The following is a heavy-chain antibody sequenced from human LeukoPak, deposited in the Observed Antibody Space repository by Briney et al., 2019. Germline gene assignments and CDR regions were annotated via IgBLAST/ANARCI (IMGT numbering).Heavy chain of an antibody. CDR3: ARQGGGPYSGSPFDY. J-gene: IGHJ4*02. Sequence: ASVKVSCKASGYTFAKHAMHWVRQAPGQRLEWMGWINVGNGNTKYSQKFQDRVTITRDTPASTAYMALSSLTSDDTAVYYCARQGGGPYSGSPFDYWGQGTLVTVSS. CDR1: GYTFAKHA. V-gene: IGHV1-3*01. CDR2: INVGNGNT. D-gene: IGHD1-26*01.